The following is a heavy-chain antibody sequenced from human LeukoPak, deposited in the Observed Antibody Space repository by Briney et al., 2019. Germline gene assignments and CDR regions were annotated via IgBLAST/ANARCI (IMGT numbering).Heavy chain of an antibody. CDR2: MNPNSGNT. CDR1: GYTFTSYD. J-gene: IGHJ6*02. V-gene: IGHV1-8*01. Sequence: ASVKVSCKASGYTFTSYDINWVRQATGQGLEWMGCMNPNSGNTGYAQKFQGRVTMTRNTSISTAYMELSSLRSEDTAVYYCARGPLGDFWSGSDLYYYYGMDVWGQGTTVTVSS. D-gene: IGHD3-3*01. CDR3: ARGPLGDFWSGSDLYYYYGMDV.